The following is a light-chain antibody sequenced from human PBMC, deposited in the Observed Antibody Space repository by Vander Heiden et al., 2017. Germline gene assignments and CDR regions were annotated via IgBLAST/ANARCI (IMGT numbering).Light chain of an antibody. Sequence: QSALTQPPSASGSPAQSVTISCTGTSSDVGGYNYVSWYQQHPGKAPQLMIYEVSKRPSGVPDRFSGSKSGNTASLTVSGLQAEDEADYYCSSYAGSNNWVFGGGTKLTVL. CDR2: EVS. CDR1: SSDVGGYNY. V-gene: IGLV2-8*01. CDR3: SSYAGSNNWV. J-gene: IGLJ3*02.